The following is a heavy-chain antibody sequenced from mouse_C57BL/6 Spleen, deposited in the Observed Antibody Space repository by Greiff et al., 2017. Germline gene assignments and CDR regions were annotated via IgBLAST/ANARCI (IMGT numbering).Heavy chain of an antibody. J-gene: IGHJ4*01. CDR3: ARDHPYYAMDY. Sequence: EVQVVESGGGLVKPGGSLKLSCAASGFTFSSYAMSWVRQTPEKRLEWVATISDGGSYTYYPDNVKGRFTISRDNAKNNLYLQMSHLKSEDTAMYYCARDHPYYAMDYWGQGTSVTVSS. V-gene: IGHV5-4*01. CDR2: ISDGGSYT. CDR1: GFTFSSYA.